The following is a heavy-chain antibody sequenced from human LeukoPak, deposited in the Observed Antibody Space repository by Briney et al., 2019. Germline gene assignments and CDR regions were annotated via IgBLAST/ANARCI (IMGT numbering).Heavy chain of an antibody. CDR3: ARVSIVVVPAAWFDP. J-gene: IGHJ5*02. CDR2: FNPNSGGT. V-gene: IGHV1-2*02. Sequence: ASVKVSCKASGYTFTGYYMHWVRQAPGQGLEWMGWFNPNSGGTNYAQKFQGRVTMTRDTSISTAYMELSRLRSDDTAVYYCARVSIVVVPAAWFDPWGQGTLVTVSS. D-gene: IGHD2-2*01. CDR1: GYTFTGYY.